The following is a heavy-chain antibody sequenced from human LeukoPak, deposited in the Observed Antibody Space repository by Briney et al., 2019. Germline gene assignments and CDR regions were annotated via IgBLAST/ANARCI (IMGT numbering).Heavy chain of an antibody. J-gene: IGHJ6*02. Sequence: SETLSLTCTVSGGSISSGDYYWSWIRQPPGKGLEWIGYIYYSGSTYYNPSLKSRVTISVDTSKNQFSLKLSSVTAADTAVYYCARGYYYYYGMDVWGQGTTVTVSS. V-gene: IGHV4-30-4*01. CDR1: GGSISSGDYY. CDR2: IYYSGST. CDR3: ARGYYYYYGMDV.